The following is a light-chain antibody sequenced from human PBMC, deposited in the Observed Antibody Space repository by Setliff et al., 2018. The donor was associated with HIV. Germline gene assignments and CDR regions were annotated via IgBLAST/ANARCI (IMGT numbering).Light chain of an antibody. CDR2: RNS. CDR3: ATWDDSLTSLRM. CDR1: NSSIGSNY. J-gene: IGLJ3*02. V-gene: IGLV1-47*01. Sequence: RITISCSGSNSSIGSNYVSWYQQFPGLAPRLLMFRNSQRPSGVPDRFSGSKSGTSASLAISGLRSEDEADYYCATWDDSLTSLRMFGGGTKVTVL.